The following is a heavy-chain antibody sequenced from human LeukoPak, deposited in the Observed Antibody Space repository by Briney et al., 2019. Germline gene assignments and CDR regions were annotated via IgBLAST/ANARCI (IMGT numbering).Heavy chain of an antibody. J-gene: IGHJ4*02. CDR3: ARGRSGLAAAGTYDY. V-gene: IGHV1-8*01. CDR2: INPNSGRT. CDR1: GYTFTSSD. D-gene: IGHD6-13*01. Sequence: GASVKVSCKASGYTFTSSDINWVRQAAGQGPEWMGWINPNSGRTRYAQKFQGRVTMTANTSISTAYMELSSLRFDDTAVYYCARGRSGLAAAGTYDYWGQGTLITVSS.